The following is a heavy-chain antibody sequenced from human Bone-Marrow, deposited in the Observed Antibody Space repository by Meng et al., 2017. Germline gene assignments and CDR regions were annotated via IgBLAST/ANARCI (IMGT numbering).Heavy chain of an antibody. CDR3: ARVGYYDSSNYYAYFQH. CDR1: GFTFSSYE. CDR2: IGSSGSTI. J-gene: IGHJ1*01. D-gene: IGHD3-22*01. Sequence: GGSLRLSCAASGFTFSSYEMNWVRQAPGKGLEWVSYIGSSGSTIYYADSVKGRFTISRDNAKNSLYLQMNSLRAEDTAVYYCARVGYYDSSNYYAYFQHWGQGTLVTVSS. V-gene: IGHV3-48*03.